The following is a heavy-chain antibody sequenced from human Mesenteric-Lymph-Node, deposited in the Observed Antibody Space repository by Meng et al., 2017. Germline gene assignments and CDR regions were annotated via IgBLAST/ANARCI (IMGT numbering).Heavy chain of an antibody. CDR3: ARDRDDSRGLDY. CDR1: GFTFSSYA. CDR2: ISSNGGST. D-gene: IGHD3-22*01. J-gene: IGHJ4*02. V-gene: IGHV3-64*01. Sequence: GGSLRLSCAASGFTFSSYAMHWVRQAPGKGLEYVSAISSNGGSTYYANSVKGRFTISRDNSKNTLYLQMGSLRAEDMAVYYCARDRDDSRGLDYWGQGTLVTVSS.